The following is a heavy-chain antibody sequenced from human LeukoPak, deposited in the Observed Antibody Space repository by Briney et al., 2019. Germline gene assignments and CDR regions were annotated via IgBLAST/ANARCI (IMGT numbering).Heavy chain of an antibody. Sequence: SETLSLTCTVSGGSISSYYWSWIRQPPGKGLEWIGYIYHSGSTNYNPSLKSRVTISVDTSKNQFSLKLSSVTAADTAVYYCARALGYYDSSGRYFDYWGQGTLVTVSS. V-gene: IGHV4-59*01. CDR2: IYHSGST. J-gene: IGHJ4*02. CDR3: ARALGYYDSSGRYFDY. CDR1: GGSISSYY. D-gene: IGHD3-22*01.